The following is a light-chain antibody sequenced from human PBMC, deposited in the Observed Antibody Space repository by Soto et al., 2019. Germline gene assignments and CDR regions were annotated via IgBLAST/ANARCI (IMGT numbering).Light chain of an antibody. J-gene: IGKJ2*01. CDR2: GAS. V-gene: IGKV3-20*01. CDR3: QQYRRSPLYT. CDR1: QSVSSKY. Sequence: EIVLTQSPGKLSLSPGERATLSCRASQSVSSKYLAWYQQKPGKAPRLLIYGASSRATGIPDRFSGSGSGTDFTLTISRLETEDFAVYYCQQYRRSPLYTFGQGTKLEIK.